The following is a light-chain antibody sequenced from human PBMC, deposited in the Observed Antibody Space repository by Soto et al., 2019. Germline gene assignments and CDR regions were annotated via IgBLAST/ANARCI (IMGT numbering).Light chain of an antibody. Sequence: IVLTQSPGTLALSPGERATLSCRASQSVSSSYLAWYQQKPGQAPRLLIYDASSRATGIPDRFSGGGSGTDFTLTISRLEPEDFAVYYCQQYGGSPYIFGQGTKLEIK. CDR2: DAS. V-gene: IGKV3-20*01. CDR3: QQYGGSPYI. CDR1: QSVSSSY. J-gene: IGKJ2*01.